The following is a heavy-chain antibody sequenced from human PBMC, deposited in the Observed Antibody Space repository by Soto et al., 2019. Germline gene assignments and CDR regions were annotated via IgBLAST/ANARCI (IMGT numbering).Heavy chain of an antibody. CDR1: GFSFGDYA. CDR2: SSWKSASI. D-gene: IGHD2-8*02. Sequence: EVQLVESGGDLVQPGRSLRLTCAASGFSFGDYAMHWVRQDPGEGLEWVSGSSWKSASIGYADSVKGRFTISRDNAKKSLYLQMNNLRAEDTALYYCAKSTGGTANGLDVWGQGTAVTVSS. CDR3: AKSTGGTANGLDV. J-gene: IGHJ6*02. V-gene: IGHV3-9*01.